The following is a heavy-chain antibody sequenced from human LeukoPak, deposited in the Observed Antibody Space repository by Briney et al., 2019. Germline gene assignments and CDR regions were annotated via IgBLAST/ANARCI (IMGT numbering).Heavy chain of an antibody. Sequence: ASVNVSCTPSGYTFTRYYMHWVRQGPGQGGECMGIINPSGASTSYAQKFQGRVTMTRDMSTTTVYMELTRLRSEDTAVYYWARNIAAAGAPFDYWGQGTLVTVSS. D-gene: IGHD6-13*01. V-gene: IGHV1-46*01. CDR1: GYTFTRYY. CDR3: ARNIAAAGAPFDY. CDR2: INPSGAST. J-gene: IGHJ4*02.